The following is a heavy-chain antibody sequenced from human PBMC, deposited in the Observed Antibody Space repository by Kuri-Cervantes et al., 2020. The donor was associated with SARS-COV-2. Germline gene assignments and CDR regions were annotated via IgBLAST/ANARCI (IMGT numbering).Heavy chain of an antibody. D-gene: IGHD2-2*01. CDR1: GGSISSHY. CDR2: INHSGST. V-gene: IGHV4-34*01. CDR3: ARRGCSSTSCRASDP. Sequence: SETLSLTCTVSGGSISSHYWSWIRQPPGKGLEWIGEINHSGSTNYNPSLKSRVTISVDTSKNQFSLKLSSVTAADTAVYYCARRGCSSTSCRASDPWGQGTLVTVSS. J-gene: IGHJ5*02.